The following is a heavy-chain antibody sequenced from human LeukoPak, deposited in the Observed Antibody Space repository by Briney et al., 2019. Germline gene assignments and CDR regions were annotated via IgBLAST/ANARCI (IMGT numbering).Heavy chain of an antibody. CDR3: VPLGGLGYYQYGMDV. CDR2: ISYDGSNK. J-gene: IGHJ6*02. CDR1: GFTFSSYG. D-gene: IGHD3/OR15-3a*01. V-gene: IGHV3-30*03. Sequence: PGGSLRLSCAASGFTFSSYGMHWVRQAPGKGLEWVAGISYDGSNKYYADSVKGRFTISRDNSKNTLFLQIDSLRTEDTAVYYCVPLGGLGYYQYGMDVWGRGTTVTVSS.